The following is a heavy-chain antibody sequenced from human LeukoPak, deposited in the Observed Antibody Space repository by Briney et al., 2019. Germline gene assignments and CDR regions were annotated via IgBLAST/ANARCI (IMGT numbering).Heavy chain of an antibody. CDR2: IWYDGSNK. V-gene: IGHV3-33*01. Sequence: GGSLRLSCAASGFTFSNYGMHWVRQAPGKGLEWVAVIWYDGSNKYYADSVKGRFTISRDNSKNTVYLQMNSLRAEDTAVYYCARVSPEIVVVTGTGAPDYWGQGTLVTVSS. D-gene: IGHD2-21*02. CDR1: GFTFSNYG. J-gene: IGHJ4*02. CDR3: ARVSPEIVVVTGTGAPDY.